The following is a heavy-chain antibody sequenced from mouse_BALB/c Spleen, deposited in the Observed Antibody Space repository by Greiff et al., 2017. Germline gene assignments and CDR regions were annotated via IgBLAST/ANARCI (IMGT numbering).Heavy chain of an antibody. J-gene: IGHJ2*01. CDR3: ARGGVRTSFDY. CDR1: GFTFSSYG. V-gene: IGHV5-6-3*01. Sequence: EVQRVESGGGLVQPGGSLKLSCAASGFTFSSYGMSWVRQTPDKRLELVATINSNGGSTYYPDSVKGRFTISRDNAKNTLYLQMSSLKSEDTAMYYCARGGVRTSFDYWGQGTTLTVSS. CDR2: INSNGGST. D-gene: IGHD2-14*01.